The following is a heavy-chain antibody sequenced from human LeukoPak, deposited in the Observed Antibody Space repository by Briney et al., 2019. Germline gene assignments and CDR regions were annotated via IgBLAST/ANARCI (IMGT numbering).Heavy chain of an antibody. CDR3: ARIEHYHLLPHAFDV. CDR1: GGSLSSYY. Sequence: SETLSLTCTVSGGSLSSYYWSWIRQPPGKGLEWIGYIYYSGSTNYNPSLKSRVTISVDTSKTQFSLKLSSVTAADKAVYYCARIEHYHLLPHAFDVWGQGAMVTVSS. D-gene: IGHD2-15*01. J-gene: IGHJ3*01. CDR2: IYYSGST. V-gene: IGHV4-59*01.